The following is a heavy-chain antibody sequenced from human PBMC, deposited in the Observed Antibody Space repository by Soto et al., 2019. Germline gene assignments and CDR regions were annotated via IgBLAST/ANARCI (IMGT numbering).Heavy chain of an antibody. V-gene: IGHV1-18*01. D-gene: IGHD3-10*02. CDR3: AGSVRGVIFFDY. CDR2: ISAYNGNT. CDR1: GYTFTSYG. Sequence: ASVKVSCKASGYTFTSYGISWVRQAPGQGLEWMGWISAYNGNTNYAQKLQGRVTMTTDTSTRKAYMELRSLRSDDTAVYYCAGSVRGVIFFDYWGQGTLVTVSS. J-gene: IGHJ4*02.